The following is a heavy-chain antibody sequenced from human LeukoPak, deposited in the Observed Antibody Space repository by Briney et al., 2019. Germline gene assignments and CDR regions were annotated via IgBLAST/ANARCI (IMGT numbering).Heavy chain of an antibody. Sequence: SETLSLTCTVSGGSISSYYWSWIRQPPGKGLEWIGEINHSGSTNYNPSLKSRVTISVDRSKNQFSLKLSSVTAADTAVYYCARLDFGGNFDYWGQGTLVTVSS. V-gene: IGHV4-34*01. D-gene: IGHD4-23*01. J-gene: IGHJ4*02. CDR1: GGSISSYY. CDR2: INHSGST. CDR3: ARLDFGGNFDY.